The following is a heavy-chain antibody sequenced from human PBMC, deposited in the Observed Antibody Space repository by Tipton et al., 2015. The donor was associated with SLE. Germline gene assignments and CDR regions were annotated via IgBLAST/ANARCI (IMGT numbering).Heavy chain of an antibody. J-gene: IGHJ3*02. CDR3: ARDRSSLNDAFDI. CDR2: IYYSGST. CDR1: GGSINSGSYY. Sequence: TLSLTCTVPGGSINSGSYYWSWIRQPPGKGLEWIGYIYYSGSTNYNPSLKSRLTISVDTSKNQFSLKLTSMTAADTAVYYCARDRSSLNDAFDIWGPGTLVTVSS. D-gene: IGHD6-6*01. V-gene: IGHV4-61*01.